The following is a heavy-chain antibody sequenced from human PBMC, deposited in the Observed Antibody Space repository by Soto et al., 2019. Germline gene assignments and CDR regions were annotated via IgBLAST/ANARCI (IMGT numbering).Heavy chain of an antibody. V-gene: IGHV4-59*01. CDR3: ARVNYGDYYYGMDV. J-gene: IGHJ6*02. Sequence: SETLSLTCTVSGGSINYFYWTWIRQPPGKGLEWIGYISYTGSANYNASLKSRLTISVDTSKNQFSLKLSSVTAADTALYYCARVNYGDYYYGMDVWGQGTTVTVSS. D-gene: IGHD4-17*01. CDR1: GGSINYFY. CDR2: ISYTGSA.